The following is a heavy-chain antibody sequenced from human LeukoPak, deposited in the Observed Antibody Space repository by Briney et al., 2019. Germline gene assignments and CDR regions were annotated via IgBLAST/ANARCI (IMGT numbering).Heavy chain of an antibody. CDR3: ARARGQRYLSVKYYYYMDV. CDR2: INHSGST. D-gene: IGHD3-10*01. J-gene: IGHJ6*03. CDR1: GGSFSGYY. V-gene: IGHV4-34*01. Sequence: SETLSLTCAVYGGSFSGYYWSWIRQPPGKGLEWIGEINHSGSTNYNPSLKSRVTISVDTTKNQFSLKLSSVTAADTAVYYCARARGQRYLSVKYYYYMDVWGKGTTVTVSS.